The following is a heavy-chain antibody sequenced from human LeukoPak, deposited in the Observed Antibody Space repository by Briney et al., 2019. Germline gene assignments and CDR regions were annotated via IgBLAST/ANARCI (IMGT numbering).Heavy chain of an antibody. Sequence: GGSLRLSCAASGFTFSSYWMSWVRQAPGKGLEWVSYISSSSSTIYYADSVKGRFTISRDNAKNSLYLQMNSLRAEDTAVYYCARDSQAVYYYDSSGDAFDIWGQGTMVTVSS. CDR2: ISSSSSTI. V-gene: IGHV3-48*01. CDR3: ARDSQAVYYYDSSGDAFDI. D-gene: IGHD3-22*01. J-gene: IGHJ3*02. CDR1: GFTFSSYW.